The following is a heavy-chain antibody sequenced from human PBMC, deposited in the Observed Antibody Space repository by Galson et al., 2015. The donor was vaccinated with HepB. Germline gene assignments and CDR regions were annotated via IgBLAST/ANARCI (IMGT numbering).Heavy chain of an antibody. J-gene: IGHJ3*02. CDR3: AKGVVPVASWAFDI. D-gene: IGHD2-2*01. V-gene: IGHV3-23*01. CDR2: ISGSGDST. Sequence: SLRLSCAASRFTFSSYAMSWVRQAPGKGLEWVSAISGSGDSTYYADSVKGHFTISRDNSKGTLYLQMNSLRAEDTAVYYCAKGVVPVASWAFDIWGQGTMVTVSS. CDR1: RFTFSSYA.